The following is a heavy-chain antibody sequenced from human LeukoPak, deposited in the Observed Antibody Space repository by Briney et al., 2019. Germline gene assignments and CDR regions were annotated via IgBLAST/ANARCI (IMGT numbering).Heavy chain of an antibody. D-gene: IGHD2-21*02. CDR3: VRGELVVTVRYFDY. Sequence: GGSLRLSCAASGFTDYGMSWVRQAPGKGLEWVSGINWSGGTTTYADSVKGRFTISRDNAKNSLYLQMNSLRAEDTAVYYCVRGELVVTVRYFDYWGQGTLVTVSS. CDR2: INWSGGTT. CDR1: GFTDYG. V-gene: IGHV3-20*04. J-gene: IGHJ4*02.